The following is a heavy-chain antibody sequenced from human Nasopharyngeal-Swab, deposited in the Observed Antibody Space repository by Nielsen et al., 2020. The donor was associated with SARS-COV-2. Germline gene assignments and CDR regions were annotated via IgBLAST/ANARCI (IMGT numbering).Heavy chain of an antibody. Sequence: SETLSLTCTVSGGSISSYYWSWIRQPAGKGLEWIGRIYTSGSTNYNPSLKSRVTMSVDTSKNQFSLKLSSVTAADTAVYYCARDNMVRGVIRYYYYGMDVWCQGTTVTVSS. CDR1: GGSISSYY. V-gene: IGHV4-4*07. D-gene: IGHD3-10*01. CDR3: ARDNMVRGVIRYYYYGMDV. J-gene: IGHJ6*02. CDR2: IYTSGST.